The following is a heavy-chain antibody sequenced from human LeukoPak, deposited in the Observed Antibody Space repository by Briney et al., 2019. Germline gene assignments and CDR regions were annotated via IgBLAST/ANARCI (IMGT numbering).Heavy chain of an antibody. Sequence: GESLKISCKGSGYCFTTYWSAWVRQMPRKGVEWMGIIYPGDSDTRYSPSFQGQVTISADKAISTAYLQWSSLTSSNTAMYYCARRAGINHFDYGGQGSLVTVSS. CDR2: IYPGDSDT. V-gene: IGHV5-51*01. D-gene: IGHD3-10*01. CDR1: GYCFTTYW. CDR3: ARRAGINHFDY. J-gene: IGHJ4*02.